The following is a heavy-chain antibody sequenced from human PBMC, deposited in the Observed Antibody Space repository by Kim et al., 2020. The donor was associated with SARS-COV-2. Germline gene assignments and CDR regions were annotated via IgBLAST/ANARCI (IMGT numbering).Heavy chain of an antibody. J-gene: IGHJ6*02. CDR2: IYYCGST. CDR3: TRDLRDYYYGMDA. Sequence: SETLSLTCTVSGGSISSYYWNWIRQPQGKGLEWIGNIYYCGSTNSYPSLKSRVTMSVDTSKNQFPLKLSSVTAADPDVYYCTRDLRDYYYGMDAWGQGTTGTVSS. CDR1: GGSISSYY. V-gene: IGHV4-59*13.